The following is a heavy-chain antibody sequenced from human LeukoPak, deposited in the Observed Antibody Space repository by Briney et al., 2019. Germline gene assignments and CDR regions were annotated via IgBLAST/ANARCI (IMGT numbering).Heavy chain of an antibody. CDR2: INPNSGGT. V-gene: IGHV1-2*02. D-gene: IGHD6-19*01. CDR1: GYTFTGYY. CDR3: ARNVAVAHYYYYCMDV. J-gene: IGHJ6*02. Sequence: ASVKVSCKASGYTFTGYYMHWVRQAPGQGLEWMGWINPNSGGTKYAQKFQGRVTMTRDTSISTAYMERSRLRSDATAVYYCARNVAVAHYYYYCMDVWGQGATVTVSS.